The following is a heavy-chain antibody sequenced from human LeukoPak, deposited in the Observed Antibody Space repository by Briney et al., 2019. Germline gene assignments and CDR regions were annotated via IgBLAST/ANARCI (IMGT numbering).Heavy chain of an antibody. Sequence: PGGSLRLSCAASGFTFSSYNMNWVRQAPGKGLEWVSYISSSSSTIYYADSVKGRFTISRDNAKNSLYLQMNSLRAEDTAVYYCARGRTVVTTCFDYWGQGTLVTVSS. D-gene: IGHD4-23*01. CDR1: GFTFSSYN. J-gene: IGHJ4*02. V-gene: IGHV3-48*01. CDR3: ARGRTVVTTCFDY. CDR2: ISSSSSTI.